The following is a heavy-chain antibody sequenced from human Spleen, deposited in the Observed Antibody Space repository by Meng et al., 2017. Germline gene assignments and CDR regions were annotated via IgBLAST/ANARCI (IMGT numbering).Heavy chain of an antibody. V-gene: IGHV2-5*01. CDR3: AHRRWEPDAFDI. D-gene: IGHD1-26*01. J-gene: IGHJ3*02. CDR2: IYWNDDK. Sequence: SGPTLVKPTQTLTLTCTFSGFSLSTNGVGVGWIRQPPGKALEWLAIIYWNDDKRYSPSLKSRLTITKDTSKNQVVLTMTNMDPVDTATYFCAHRRWEPDAFDIWGQGTMVT. CDR1: GFSLSTNGVG.